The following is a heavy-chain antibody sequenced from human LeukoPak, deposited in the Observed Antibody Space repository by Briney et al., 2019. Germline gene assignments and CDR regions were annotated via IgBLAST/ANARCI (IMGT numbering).Heavy chain of an antibody. J-gene: IGHJ4*02. CDR1: GFTFSDYY. CDR3: ARDRSEDDSSGYIHRDFDY. V-gene: IGHV3-11*04. Sequence: PGGSLRLSCAASGFTFSDYYMNWIRRAPGRGLEWISHISSSGGNINYADSVQGRFTISRDNAKKSLYLQMSSLRAEDTAVYYCARDRSEDDSSGYIHRDFDYWGQGTLVIVSS. D-gene: IGHD3-22*01. CDR2: ISSSGGNI.